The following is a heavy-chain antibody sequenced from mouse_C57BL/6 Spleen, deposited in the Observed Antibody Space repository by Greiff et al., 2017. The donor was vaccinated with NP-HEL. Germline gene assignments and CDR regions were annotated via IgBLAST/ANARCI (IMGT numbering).Heavy chain of an antibody. V-gene: IGHV14-4*01. CDR2: IDPENGDT. J-gene: IGHJ1*03. CDR3: TTHGSSPWYFDV. Sequence: EVQLQQSGAELVRPGASVKLSCTASGFNIKDDYMHWVKQRPEQGLEWIGWIDPENGDTEYASKFQGKATITADTSSNTAYLQLSSLTSEDTAVYYWTTHGSSPWYFDVWGTGTTVTVSS. CDR1: GFNIKDDY. D-gene: IGHD1-1*01.